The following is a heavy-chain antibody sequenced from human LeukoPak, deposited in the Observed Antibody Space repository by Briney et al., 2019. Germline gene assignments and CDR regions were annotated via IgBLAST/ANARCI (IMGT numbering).Heavy chain of an antibody. CDR3: ARGTMVREISRWFDP. CDR1: GYTFTGYY. D-gene: IGHD3-10*01. CDR2: INPNSGGT. Sequence: ASVKVSCKASGYTFTGYYMHWVRQAPGQGLEWMGWINPNSGGTNYAQKFRGRVTMTRDTPISTAYMELSRLRSDDTAVYYCARGTMVREISRWFDPWGQGTLVTVSS. J-gene: IGHJ5*02. V-gene: IGHV1-2*02.